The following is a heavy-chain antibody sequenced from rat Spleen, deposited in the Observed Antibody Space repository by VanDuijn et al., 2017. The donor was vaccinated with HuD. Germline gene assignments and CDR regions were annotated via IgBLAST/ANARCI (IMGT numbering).Heavy chain of an antibody. V-gene: IGHV5S10*01. J-gene: IGHJ2*01. CDR2: INYDGRST. Sequence: EVQLVESGGGLVQPGRSLKLSCAASGFTFSDYNMAWVRQAPTKGLEWVATINYDGRSTFYRDSVKGRFTISRDNEKSTLYLQMDSLRSEDTATYYCTRQWDYWGQGVLVTVSS. CDR3: TRQWDY. CDR1: GFTFSDYN.